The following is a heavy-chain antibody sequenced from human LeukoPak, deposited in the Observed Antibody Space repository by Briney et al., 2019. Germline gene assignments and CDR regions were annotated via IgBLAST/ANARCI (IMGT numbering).Heavy chain of an antibody. CDR3: ARDGGSHYTH. Sequence: SETLSLTCTVSGGSTSSYYWSWVRQPPGKGLEWIGYIYYSGSTNYNPSLKSRVTISVDTSKNQFSLKLSSVTAADTAVYYCARDGGSHYTHWGQGTLVTVSS. V-gene: IGHV4-59*01. CDR2: IYYSGST. D-gene: IGHD1-26*01. CDR1: GGSTSSYY. J-gene: IGHJ4*02.